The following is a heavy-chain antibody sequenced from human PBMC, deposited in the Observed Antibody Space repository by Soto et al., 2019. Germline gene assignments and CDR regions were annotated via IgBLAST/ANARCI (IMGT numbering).Heavy chain of an antibody. Sequence: VASVKVSCRASGGTFSSYAISWVRQAPGQGLEWMGGIIPIFGTANYAQKFQGRVTITADESTSTAYMELSSLRSEDTAVYYCARDGRPLWFGEHNWLDPWGQGTLVTVSS. CDR2: IIPIFGTA. CDR1: GGTFSSYA. V-gene: IGHV1-69*13. CDR3: ARDGRPLWFGEHNWLDP. D-gene: IGHD3-10*01. J-gene: IGHJ5*02.